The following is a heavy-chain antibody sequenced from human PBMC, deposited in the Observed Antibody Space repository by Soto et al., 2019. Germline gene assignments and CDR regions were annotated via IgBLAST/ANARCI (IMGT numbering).Heavy chain of an antibody. Sequence: GGPLGLSCATSAFTFTHYAMSWVRQAPGKGLECVSGISISGGSTYYADSVKGRFTISRDNSKNKLYLQMNSLRAEDTAVYYCAKDRYCSGGSCHPHYYFDYWGQGTLVTVSS. D-gene: IGHD2-15*01. CDR1: AFTFTHYA. J-gene: IGHJ4*02. V-gene: IGHV3-23*01. CDR2: ISISGGST. CDR3: AKDRYCSGGSCHPHYYFDY.